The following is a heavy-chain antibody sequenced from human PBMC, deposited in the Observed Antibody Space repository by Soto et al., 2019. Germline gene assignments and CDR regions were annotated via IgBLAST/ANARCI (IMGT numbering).Heavy chain of an antibody. D-gene: IGHD6-25*01. J-gene: IGHJ4*02. CDR3: ARVYDDSSGFVP. CDR1: GGSVNSSRYY. CDR2: IYYTGTT. Sequence: QLQLQESGPGLVKPSETLSLTCTVSGGSVNSSRYYWGWIRQPPGKGTEWIGTIYYTGTTYYNPSLKSRVTISVDTSKNQFPLNLSSVTAADTAVYSCARVYDDSSGFVPWGQGTLVVVSS. V-gene: IGHV4-39*01.